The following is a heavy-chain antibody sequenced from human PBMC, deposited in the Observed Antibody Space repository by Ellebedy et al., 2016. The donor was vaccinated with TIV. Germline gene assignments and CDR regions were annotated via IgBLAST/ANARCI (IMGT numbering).Heavy chain of an antibody. CDR1: GFTFSSYS. D-gene: IGHD1-1*01. Sequence: GESLKISCAASGFTFSSYSMNWVRQAPGKGLEWVSYISSSSSPSIYYADSVKGRFTISRDNAKNSLYLQMNSLRAEDTAVYYCARDPWNDADSDCWGQGTLVTVSS. J-gene: IGHJ4*02. CDR3: ARDPWNDADSDC. CDR2: ISSSSSPSI. V-gene: IGHV3-48*04.